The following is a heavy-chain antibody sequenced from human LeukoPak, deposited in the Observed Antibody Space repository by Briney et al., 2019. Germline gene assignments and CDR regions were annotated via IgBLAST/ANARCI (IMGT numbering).Heavy chain of an antibody. Sequence: ASVNVSCKASGYTFTSYAMHWVRQAPGQRLEWMGWINAGNGNTKYSQKFQGRVTITRDTSASTAYVGLSSLRSEDTAVYYCARATMLRLGELSEIDYWGQGTLVTVSS. CDR3: ARATMLRLGELSEIDY. CDR2: INAGNGNT. V-gene: IGHV1-3*01. J-gene: IGHJ4*02. D-gene: IGHD3-16*02. CDR1: GYTFTSYA.